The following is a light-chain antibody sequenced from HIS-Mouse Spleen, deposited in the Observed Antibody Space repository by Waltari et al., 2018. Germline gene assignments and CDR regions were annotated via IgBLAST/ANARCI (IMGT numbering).Light chain of an antibody. CDR1: SRDVGGYYY. J-gene: IGLJ1*01. V-gene: IGLV2-8*01. CDR2: EVS. Sequence: QSALTQPPSASGSPGPSVTISCTGTSRDVGGYYYLSRYQQHPGKAPKLMIYEVSKRPSGVPDRFSGSKSGNTASLTVSGLQAEDEADYYCSSYAGSNNLGVFGTGTKVTVL. CDR3: SSYAGSNNLGV.